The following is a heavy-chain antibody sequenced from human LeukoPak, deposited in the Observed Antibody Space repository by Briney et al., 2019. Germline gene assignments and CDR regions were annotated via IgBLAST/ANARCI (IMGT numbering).Heavy chain of an antibody. CDR1: GGTFSSYA. CDR2: IIPILGIA. Sequence: SVKVSCKASGGTFSSYAISWVRQAPGQGLEWMARIIPILGIANYAQKFQGRVTITADKSTSTAYMELSSLRSEDTAVYYCARELPEEYYFDYWGQGTLVTVSS. J-gene: IGHJ4*02. CDR3: ARELPEEYYFDY. D-gene: IGHD1-26*01. V-gene: IGHV1-69*04.